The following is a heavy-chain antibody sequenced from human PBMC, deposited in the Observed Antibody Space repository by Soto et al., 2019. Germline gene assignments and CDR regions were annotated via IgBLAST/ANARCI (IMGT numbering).Heavy chain of an antibody. D-gene: IGHD3-16*02. V-gene: IGHV4-59*01. Sequence: PSETLSLTCTVSGGSISSYYWSWIRQPPGKGLEWIGYIYYSGSTNYNPSLKSRVTISVDTSKNQFSLKLSSVTAADTAVYYCARGVRMITFGGVIVDDWGQGTLVTVSS. CDR2: IYYSGST. CDR1: GGSISSYY. J-gene: IGHJ4*02. CDR3: ARGVRMITFGGVIVDD.